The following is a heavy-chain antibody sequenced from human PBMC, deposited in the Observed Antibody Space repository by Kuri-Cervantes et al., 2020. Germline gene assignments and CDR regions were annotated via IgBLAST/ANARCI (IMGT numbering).Heavy chain of an antibody. CDR1: GGSISSGGYY. V-gene: IGHV4-31*03. D-gene: IGHD2-2*01. CDR3: ARDCSSTSCYFGAFDI. Sequence: SETLSLTCTVSGGSISSGGYYWSWIRQPPGKGLEWIGYIYYSGSTYYNPSLKSRATISVDTSKNQFSLKLSSVTAADTAVYYCARDCSSTSCYFGAFDIWGQGTMVTVSS. CDR2: IYYSGST. J-gene: IGHJ3*02.